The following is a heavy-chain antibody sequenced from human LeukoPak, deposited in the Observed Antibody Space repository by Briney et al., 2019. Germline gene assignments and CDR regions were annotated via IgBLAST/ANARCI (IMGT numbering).Heavy chain of an antibody. CDR1: GFTFISYW. CDR3: ARDPDPDWYFDL. CDR2: INSDGSTT. V-gene: IGHV3-74*01. D-gene: IGHD1-14*01. J-gene: IGHJ2*01. Sequence: PGGSLRLSCAASGFTFISYWMHWVRQAPGKGLVWVSRINSDGSTTTYADSVKGRFTISRDNAKNTLYLQMNSLRAEDTAVYYCARDPDPDWYFDLWGRGTLVTASS.